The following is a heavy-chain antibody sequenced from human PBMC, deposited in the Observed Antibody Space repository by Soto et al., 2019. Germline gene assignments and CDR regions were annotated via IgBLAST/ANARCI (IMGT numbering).Heavy chain of an antibody. CDR3: AKDFGHYDILTGYPTFDY. V-gene: IGHV3-23*01. CDR2: ISRSGGST. Sequence: GGSLRLSCAASGFTFSTYAMSWVRQAPGKGLEWVSAISRSGGSTYHADSVKGRFTISRDNSKNTLYLQMNSLRAEDAAVYHCAKDFGHYDILTGYPTFDYWGQGALVTVSS. J-gene: IGHJ4*02. CDR1: GFTFSTYA. D-gene: IGHD3-9*01.